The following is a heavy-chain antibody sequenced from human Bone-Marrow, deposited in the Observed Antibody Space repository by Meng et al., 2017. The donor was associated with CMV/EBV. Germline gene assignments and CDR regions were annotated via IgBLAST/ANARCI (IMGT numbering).Heavy chain of an antibody. CDR1: GLSVSDNY. Sequence: GESLKISCAASGLSVSDNYMSWVRQAPGKGLEWVSVIYSDGGTHYADSVKGRFTISRDDSKNSLFLQMNSLRAEDTAVYYCATRHCSNGICPFDDWGQGTLVTFSS. J-gene: IGHJ4*02. CDR3: ATRHCSNGICPFDD. V-gene: IGHV3-66*01. D-gene: IGHD2-8*01. CDR2: IYSDGGT.